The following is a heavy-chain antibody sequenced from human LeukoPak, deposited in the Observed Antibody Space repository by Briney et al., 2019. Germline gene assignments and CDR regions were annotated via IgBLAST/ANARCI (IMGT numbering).Heavy chain of an antibody. J-gene: IGHJ4*02. Sequence: GGSLRLSCVASGFTFSGQWMSWVRQAPGKGLEWVANIKEDASEKNYVDSVKGRFTISRDNAKNSLFLQMNSLRAEDTAVYYCAGYCSSVSCRNIDYWGQGTLVTVSS. CDR1: GFTFSGQW. V-gene: IGHV3-7*01. CDR2: IKEDASEK. D-gene: IGHD2-2*01. CDR3: AGYCSSVSCRNIDY.